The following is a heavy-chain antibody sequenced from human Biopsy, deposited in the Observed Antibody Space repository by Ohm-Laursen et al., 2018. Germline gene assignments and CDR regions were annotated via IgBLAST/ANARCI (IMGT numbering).Heavy chain of an antibody. V-gene: IGHV3-9*01. J-gene: IGHJ2*01. CDR3: AKARVAIRYFDI. CDR2: ITWNSGTI. CDR1: GFIFDDYD. Sequence: SLRLSCTASGFIFDDYDMHWVRQAPGKGLEWVSSITWNSGTIDYADSVKGRFTISRGNAKNSLYLQMNSLRAGDTALYYCAKARVAIRYFDIWGRGTLVTVSS. D-gene: IGHD2-15*01.